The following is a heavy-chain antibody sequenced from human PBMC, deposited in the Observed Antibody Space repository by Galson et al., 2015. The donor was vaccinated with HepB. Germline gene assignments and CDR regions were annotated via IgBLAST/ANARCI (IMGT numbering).Heavy chain of an antibody. Sequence: SLRLSCAASGFTFSSYDMHWVRQATGKGLEWVSAIGTAGDTYYPGYVKGRFTITRENAKNSLYLQMNSLRAGDTAVYYCARTIQDGSGRLDAFDIWGQGTMVTVSS. D-gene: IGHD3-10*01. CDR2: IGTAGDT. CDR1: GFTFSSYD. V-gene: IGHV3-13*04. J-gene: IGHJ3*02. CDR3: ARTIQDGSGRLDAFDI.